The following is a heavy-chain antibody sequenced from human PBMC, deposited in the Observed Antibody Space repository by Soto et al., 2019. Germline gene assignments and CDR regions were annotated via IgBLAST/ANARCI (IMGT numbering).Heavy chain of an antibody. CDR3: ARELNYVVVQAAPGIAAF. J-gene: IGHJ4*02. Sequence: ASVKVSCKASGYTFTGYYMHWVRQAPGQGLEWMGWINPNSGGTNYAQKFQGRVTMTRDTSISTAYMELSRLRSDDTAVYYCARELNYVVVQAAPGIAAFWGQRTLITVSS. CDR1: GYTFTGYY. CDR2: INPNSGGT. D-gene: IGHD2-2*01. V-gene: IGHV1-2*02.